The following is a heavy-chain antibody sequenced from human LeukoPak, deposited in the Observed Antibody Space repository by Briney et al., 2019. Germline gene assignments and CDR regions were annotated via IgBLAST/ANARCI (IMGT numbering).Heavy chain of an antibody. CDR3: ARGPKWLRYLDY. J-gene: IGHJ4*02. CDR1: GGSISSYY. D-gene: IGHD5-12*01. V-gene: IGHV4-59*01. Sequence: ETLSLTCTVSGGSISSYYWSWIRQPPGKGLEWIAYIYYSGSTNYNPSLKSRVTISVDTSKNQFSLKLSSVTAADTAVYYCARGPKWLRYLDYWGQGTLVTVSS. CDR2: IYYSGST.